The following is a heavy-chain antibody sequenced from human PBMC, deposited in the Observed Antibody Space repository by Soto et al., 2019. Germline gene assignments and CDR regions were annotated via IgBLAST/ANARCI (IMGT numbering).Heavy chain of an antibody. V-gene: IGHV1-69*01. Sequence: QVQLVQSGAEVKKPGSSVKVSCKASGGTFSSYAISWVRQAPGQGLEWMGGIIPIFGTANYAQKFQGRVTITADQSTITAYMELSSLRSEDTAVYYCARVYYDSSGYYRAFDIWGQGTMVTVSS. D-gene: IGHD3-22*01. CDR3: ARVYYDSSGYYRAFDI. CDR2: IIPIFGTA. J-gene: IGHJ3*02. CDR1: GGTFSSYA.